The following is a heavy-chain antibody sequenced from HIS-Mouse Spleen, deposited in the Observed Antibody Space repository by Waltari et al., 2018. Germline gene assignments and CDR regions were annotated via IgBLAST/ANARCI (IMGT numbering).Heavy chain of an antibody. CDR3: AREIPYSSSWYDWYFDL. V-gene: IGHV4-39*07. CDR2: IYYSGST. CDR1: GGSISSSSYY. Sequence: QLQLQESGPGLVKPSETLSLTCTVSGGSISSSSYYWGWIRQPPGKGLEWIGSIYYSGSTSYNPSLKGRGTISVDTSKNQFSLKLSSVTAADTAVYYCAREIPYSSSWYDWYFDLWGRGTLVTVSS. J-gene: IGHJ2*01. D-gene: IGHD6-13*01.